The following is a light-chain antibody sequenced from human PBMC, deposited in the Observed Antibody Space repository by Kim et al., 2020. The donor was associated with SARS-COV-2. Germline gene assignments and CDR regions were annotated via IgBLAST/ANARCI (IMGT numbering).Light chain of an antibody. CDR2: YDR. J-gene: IGLJ2*01. CDR3: QVWHSGGDHVV. CDR1: RFEINS. V-gene: IGLV3-21*04. Sequence: PGQTARIPCGGNRFEINSVPWYPQKPDPAPLLVIYYDRDRPSGIPERFSGSNSGNTATLTISRVAAGDEADYYCQVWHSGGDHVVFGGGTKLTVL.